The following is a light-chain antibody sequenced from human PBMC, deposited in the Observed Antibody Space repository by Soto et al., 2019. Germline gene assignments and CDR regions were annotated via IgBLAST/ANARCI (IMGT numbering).Light chain of an antibody. CDR3: SSYRSSNTLL. V-gene: IGLV2-14*01. CDR1: SSDVGDYDY. CDR2: EVS. Sequence: QSALTQPASVSGSPGQSITISCTGTSSDVGDYDYVSWYQQYAGKAPKMMIYEVSNRPSGGSNRFSGSTSGNTASLSISGLQAEDEADYYCSSYRSSNTLLFGAGTKLPVL. J-gene: IGLJ2*01.